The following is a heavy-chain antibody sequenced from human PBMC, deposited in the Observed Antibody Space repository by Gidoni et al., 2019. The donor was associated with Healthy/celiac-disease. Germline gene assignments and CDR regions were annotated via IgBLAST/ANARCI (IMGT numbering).Heavy chain of an antibody. CDR3: ARGYGDYMGYYYYGMDV. V-gene: IGHV1-8*01. CDR2: MNPNSGNT. CDR1: GYTFTSYD. J-gene: IGHJ6*02. Sequence: QVQLVQSGAEVKKPGASVKVSCKASGYTFTSYDINWVRQATGQGLEWMGWMNPNSGNTGYAQKFQGRVTMTRNTSISTAYMELSSLRSEDTAVYYCARGYGDYMGYYYYGMDVWGQGTTVTVSS. D-gene: IGHD4-17*01.